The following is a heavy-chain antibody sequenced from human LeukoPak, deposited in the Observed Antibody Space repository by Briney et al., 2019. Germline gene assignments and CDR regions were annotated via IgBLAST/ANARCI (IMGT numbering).Heavy chain of an antibody. J-gene: IGHJ3*02. Sequence: GASVKVSCKASGYTFTSYGISWVRQAPGQGLEWMGWISAYNGNTNYAQKLQGRVTMTTDTSTSTAYMELRSLRSDDTAVYYCARSRVKWLVSFHPYHDAFDIWDQGTMVTVSS. CDR2: ISAYNGNT. CDR3: ARSRVKWLVSFHPYHDAFDI. CDR1: GYTFTSYG. V-gene: IGHV1-18*01. D-gene: IGHD6-19*01.